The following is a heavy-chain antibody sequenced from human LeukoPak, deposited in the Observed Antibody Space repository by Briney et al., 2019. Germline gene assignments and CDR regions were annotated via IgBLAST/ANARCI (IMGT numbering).Heavy chain of an antibody. D-gene: IGHD6-13*01. V-gene: IGHV3-53*01. Sequence: HPGGSLRLSCAASGFTVSSNYMSWVRQAPGKGLEWVSVIYSGGSTYYADSVKGRFTISRDNSKNTLYLQMNSLRAEDTAVYYCAKDREKGAAADFDYWGQGTLVTVSS. CDR1: GFTVSSNY. J-gene: IGHJ4*02. CDR2: IYSGGST. CDR3: AKDREKGAAADFDY.